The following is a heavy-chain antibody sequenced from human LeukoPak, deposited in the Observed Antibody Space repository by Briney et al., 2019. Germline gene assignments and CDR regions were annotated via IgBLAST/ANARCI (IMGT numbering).Heavy chain of an antibody. CDR2: INPNSGGT. CDR1: GYTFTTYN. CDR3: ARDPSRLLWFGPSNWFDP. D-gene: IGHD3-10*01. J-gene: IGHJ5*02. Sequence: ASVKVSCKASGYTFTTYNINWVRQAPGQGLEWMGWINPNSGGTNYAQKFQGRVTMTRDTSISTAYMELSRLRSDDTAVYYCARDPSRLLWFGPSNWFDPWGQGTLVTVSS. V-gene: IGHV1-2*02.